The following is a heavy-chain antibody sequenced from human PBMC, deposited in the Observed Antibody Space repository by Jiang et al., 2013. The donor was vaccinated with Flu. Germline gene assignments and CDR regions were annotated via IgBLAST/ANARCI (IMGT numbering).Heavy chain of an antibody. CDR1: GFSFNYYA. J-gene: IGHJ4*02. V-gene: IGHV3-30*02. CDR2: IRFDGIDT. Sequence: QLVESGGGVVQPGGSLRLSCAASGFSFNYYAMFWVRQAPGKGLEWVASIRFDGIDTYYAEAVKGRFTISRDNSKNTLYLQMNSLGPDDTSVYYCATLRGSSYDTYLADYWGQGTLVTVSS. D-gene: IGHD3-16*01. CDR3: ATLRGSSYDTYLADY.